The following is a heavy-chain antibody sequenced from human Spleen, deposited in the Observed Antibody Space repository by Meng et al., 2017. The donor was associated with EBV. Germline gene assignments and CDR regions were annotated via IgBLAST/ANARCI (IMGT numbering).Heavy chain of an antibody. Sequence: QVQLQESGQGLVKPSGTLSLPCAVSNGSISSNKWWSWVRQSPGKGLEWIGEISHSGSPNYNPSLKSRVTMSVDKSKNYFSLNLSSVTAADTAVYYCAREEGSSSSWALGYWGQGILVTVSS. J-gene: IGHJ4*02. CDR3: AREEGSSSSWALGY. D-gene: IGHD6-13*01. CDR2: ISHSGSP. V-gene: IGHV4-4*02. CDR1: NGSISSNKW.